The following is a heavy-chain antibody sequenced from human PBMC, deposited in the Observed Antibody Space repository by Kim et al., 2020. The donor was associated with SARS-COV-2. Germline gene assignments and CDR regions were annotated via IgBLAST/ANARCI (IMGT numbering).Heavy chain of an antibody. Sequence: GGSLRLSCAASGFTFSGVWMNWVRQPPGKGLEWVGRIRTKAEGGTTEYTTPVKTRFTISREDSKNMVYLQMDSLKTEDTAVYYCATDFLRGYFGSWGQGTLVTVSS. J-gene: IGHJ5*01. V-gene: IGHV3-15*01. CDR3: ATDFLRGYFGS. CDR1: GFTFSGVW. CDR2: IRTKAEGGTT. D-gene: IGHD3-3*01.